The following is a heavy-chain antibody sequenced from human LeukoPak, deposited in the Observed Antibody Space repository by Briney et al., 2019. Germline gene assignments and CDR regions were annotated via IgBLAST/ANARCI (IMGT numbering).Heavy chain of an antibody. CDR3: AKEELHCTTTSCPGGH. D-gene: IGHD2-2*01. V-gene: IGHV3-30*18. J-gene: IGHJ4*02. CDR1: GFTFSSYG. Sequence: GRSLRLSCAASGFTFSSYGMHWVRQAPGKGLEWVAVISYDGSNKYYADSVKGRFTLSRDNSKNTLYLQMNSLRAEDAAVYYCAKEELHCTTTSCPGGHWGQGTLVTVSS. CDR2: ISYDGSNK.